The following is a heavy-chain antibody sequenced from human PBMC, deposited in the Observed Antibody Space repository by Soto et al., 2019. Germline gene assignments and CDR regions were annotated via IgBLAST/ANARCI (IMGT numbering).Heavy chain of an antibody. CDR2: ISWNSGSI. CDR3: AKDVESLSEGPTNFDY. V-gene: IGHV3-9*01. D-gene: IGHD1-1*01. Sequence: EVQLVESGGGLVQPGRSLRLSCAASGFTFDDYAMHWVRQAPGKGLEWVSGISWNSGSIGYADSVKGRFTISRYNAKNSLYLQMNSLRAEDTALYYCAKDVESLSEGPTNFDYWGQGTLVTVSS. J-gene: IGHJ4*02. CDR1: GFTFDDYA.